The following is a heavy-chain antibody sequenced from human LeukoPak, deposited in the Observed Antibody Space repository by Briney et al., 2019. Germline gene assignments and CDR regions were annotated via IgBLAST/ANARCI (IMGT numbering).Heavy chain of an antibody. CDR1: GFAFTNYA. Sequence: GGSLRLSCAASGFAFTNYAMSWVRQAPGKGLEWVSILSGSGGSTYYADSVKGRFTVSRDNSKNTLYLQMNSLRVEDTAVYYCAKDRSSSPSYGMDVWGQGTTVTVSS. V-gene: IGHV3-23*01. CDR3: AKDRSSSPSYGMDV. D-gene: IGHD6-13*01. CDR2: LSGSGGST. J-gene: IGHJ6*02.